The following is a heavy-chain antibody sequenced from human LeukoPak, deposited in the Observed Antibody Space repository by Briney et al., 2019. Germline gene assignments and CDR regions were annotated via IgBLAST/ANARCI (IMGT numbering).Heavy chain of an antibody. CDR1: GGSISSGGYY. Sequence: PSETLSLTCTVSGGSISSGGYYWSWIRQPPGKGLEWIGYIYHSGSTYYNPSLKSRVTISVDRSKNQFSLKLSSVTPEDTAVYFCAREYIAVPGRLDYWGQGTLVTVSS. D-gene: IGHD6-19*01. J-gene: IGHJ4*02. V-gene: IGHV4-30-2*01. CDR2: IYHSGST. CDR3: AREYIAVPGRLDY.